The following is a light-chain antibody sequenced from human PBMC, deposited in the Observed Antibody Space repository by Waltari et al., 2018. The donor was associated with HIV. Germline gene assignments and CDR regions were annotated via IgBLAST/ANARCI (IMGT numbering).Light chain of an antibody. CDR3: SSTADLESVT. CDR1: TRDIGDF. J-gene: IGLJ2*01. Sequence: SALTQPASVSGSLGQSVTISCTGATRDIGDFLSWSQQLPGRAPQLLFSGVNRRASGISHRFFASKSGATASLTISRLQADDEGCYYCSSTADLESVTFGGGT. CDR2: GVN. V-gene: IGLV2-14*03.